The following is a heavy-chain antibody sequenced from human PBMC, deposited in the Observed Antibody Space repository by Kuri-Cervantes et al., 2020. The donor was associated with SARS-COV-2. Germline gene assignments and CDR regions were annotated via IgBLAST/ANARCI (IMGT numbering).Heavy chain of an antibody. Sequence: GESLKISCAASGFTFSSYSMNWVRQAPGKGLEWVSSISSSSSYIYYADSVKGRFTISRDNAKNSLYLQMNSLRAEDTAVYYCAKDNLNSGWYHYFDYWGQGTLVTVSS. V-gene: IGHV3-21*01. CDR2: ISSSSSYI. D-gene: IGHD6-19*01. CDR1: GFTFSSYS. J-gene: IGHJ4*02. CDR3: AKDNLNSGWYHYFDY.